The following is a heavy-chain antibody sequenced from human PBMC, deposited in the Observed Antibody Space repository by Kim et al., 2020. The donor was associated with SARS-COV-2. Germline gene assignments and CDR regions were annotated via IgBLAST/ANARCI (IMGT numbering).Heavy chain of an antibody. J-gene: IGHJ4*02. CDR3: TGVMVWSGYYSFDF. V-gene: IGHV3-23*01. D-gene: IGHD3-3*01. Sequence: ADSVRGRFTLSRDNSKNPLYLQMNILGAEDTAVYYCTGVMVWSGYYSFDFWGQGTLVTVSS.